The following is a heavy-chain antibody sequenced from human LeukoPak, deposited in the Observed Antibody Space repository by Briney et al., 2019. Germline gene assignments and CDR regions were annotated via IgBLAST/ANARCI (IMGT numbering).Heavy chain of an antibody. CDR1: GGSISTTSYF. Sequence: PSETLSLTCTVSGGSISTTSYFWAWIRQPPGEGLEWIGSIYYSGTTYYNSSLKSRVSISVETSKNHFSLKMSSLTAADTAVYYCARVYSSSHSWFDTWGQGTHVTVSS. D-gene: IGHD6-13*01. J-gene: IGHJ5*02. CDR2: IYYSGTT. V-gene: IGHV4-39*07. CDR3: ARVYSSSHSWFDT.